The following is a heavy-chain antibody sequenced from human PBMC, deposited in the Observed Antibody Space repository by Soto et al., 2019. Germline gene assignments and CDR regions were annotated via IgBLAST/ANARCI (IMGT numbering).Heavy chain of an antibody. CDR2: VYHTGRT. CDR1: GGSFKSGSYS. CDR3: AKTQNFNGYYTGFDS. J-gene: IGHJ4*02. V-gene: IGHV4-61*01. D-gene: IGHD3-3*01. Sequence: TLSLTCTVSGGSFKSGSYSWSWIRQPPGKGLEWIGYVYHTGRTSYNPSLKSRVSISMDTSKNQFSLNLDSVTAADTAVYYCAKTQNFNGYYTGFDSWGQGTRVTVSS.